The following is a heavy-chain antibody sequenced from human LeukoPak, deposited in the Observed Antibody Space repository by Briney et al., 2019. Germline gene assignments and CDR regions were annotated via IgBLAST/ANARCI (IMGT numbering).Heavy chain of an antibody. CDR2: ISSSGSYT. CDR1: GFTFSDYY. V-gene: IGHV3-11*05. J-gene: IGHJ3*02. CDR3: ARVTDSRDAFDI. D-gene: IGHD3-22*01. Sequence: GGSLRLSCAASGFTFSDYYMSWIRQAPGKGLEWVSYISSSGSYTNYADSVKGRFTISRDNAKNSLYLQMNSLRAEDTAVYYCARVTDSRDAFDIWGQGTMVTVSS.